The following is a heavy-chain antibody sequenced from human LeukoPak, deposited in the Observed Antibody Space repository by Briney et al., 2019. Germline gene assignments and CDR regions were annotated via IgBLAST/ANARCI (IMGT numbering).Heavy chain of an antibody. D-gene: IGHD6-13*01. CDR1: GFTFGSYA. J-gene: IGHJ4*02. CDR2: IHYDGSNN. CDR3: AKDHGSSDWYYFDY. Sequence: GRSLRLSCAASGFTFGSYAMHWVRQAPGKGLEWVAFIHYDGSNNYYADSVKGRFTISRDNSKNTLYLQMNTLRADDTAVYYCAKDHGSSDWYYFDYWGQGTLVTVSS. V-gene: IGHV3-30*02.